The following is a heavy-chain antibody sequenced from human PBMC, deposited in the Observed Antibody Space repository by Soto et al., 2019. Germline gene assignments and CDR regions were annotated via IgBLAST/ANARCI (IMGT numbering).Heavy chain of an antibody. D-gene: IGHD3-3*01. Sequence: QVQLAQSGAEVKKPGASVRVFCKASGYTFTNHHMHWVRQVPGEGLEWMGMINPRGGGTNYPQKFQGRVTMTRDTSTSTAYMELSRLTYDDTALYYCFSLDDGQGYWGQGTLVTVSS. V-gene: IGHV1-46*03. J-gene: IGHJ4*02. CDR3: FSLDDGQGY. CDR2: INPRGGGT. CDR1: GYTFTNHH.